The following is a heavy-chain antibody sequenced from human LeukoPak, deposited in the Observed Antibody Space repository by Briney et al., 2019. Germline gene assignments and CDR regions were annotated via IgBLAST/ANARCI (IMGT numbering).Heavy chain of an antibody. CDR3: AREEDYYDSSGYEDAFDI. D-gene: IGHD3-22*01. Sequence: KPGGSLRLSCAASGFTLSSYSMNWVRQAPGKGLEWVSSISSSSSYIYYADSVKGRFTISRDNAKNSLYLQMNSLRAEDTAVYYCAREEDYYDSSGYEDAFDIWGQGTMVTVSS. V-gene: IGHV3-21*01. J-gene: IGHJ3*02. CDR1: GFTLSSYS. CDR2: ISSSSSYI.